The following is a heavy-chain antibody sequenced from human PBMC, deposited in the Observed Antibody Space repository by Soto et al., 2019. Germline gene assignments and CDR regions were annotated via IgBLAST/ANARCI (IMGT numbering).Heavy chain of an antibody. J-gene: IGHJ5*02. Sequence: QVQLVQSGAEVKKPGSSVRVSCKASGGTFSSFHINWVRQAPGLGLEWIGGIAPIIGAAKYAQRFQDRVTISADELTSTSYLEVSSLKSDDTAMDYCAGGGGEYDTWGQGNLVTVSS. CDR1: GGTFSSFH. CDR3: AGGGGEYDT. V-gene: IGHV1-69*01. CDR2: IAPIIGAA. D-gene: IGHD3-10*01.